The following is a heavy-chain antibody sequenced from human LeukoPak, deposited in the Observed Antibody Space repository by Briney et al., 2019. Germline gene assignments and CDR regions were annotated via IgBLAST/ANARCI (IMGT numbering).Heavy chain of an antibody. CDR3: SRESRPAALDY. V-gene: IGHV3-48*04. J-gene: IGHJ4*02. CDR2: ISASSGTI. D-gene: IGHD2-2*01. Sequence: GGSLRLSCAASRFTFSSYNMNWVRQAPGKALEWISHISASSGTIYYADSVKGRFTISRDNAKDSLYLQMNSLRAEDTAVYYCSRESRPAALDYWGQGTLVTVSS. CDR1: RFTFSSYN.